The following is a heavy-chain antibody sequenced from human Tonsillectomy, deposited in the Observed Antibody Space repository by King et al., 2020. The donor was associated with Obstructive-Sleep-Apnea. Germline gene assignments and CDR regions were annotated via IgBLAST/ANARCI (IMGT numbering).Heavy chain of an antibody. CDR3: ARGGAVTAPNWYFDL. CDR1: GGSISRSSNY. D-gene: IGHD2-21*02. Sequence: RLQLQESGPGLVKPSETLSLTCTVSGGSISRSSNYWGWIRQPPGKGLEWIGNIYYSGNTYYNPSLKSRVTISVDTSTNQISLNLSSVTAADTAVYYCARGGAVTAPNWYFDLWGRGTLVTVSS. CDR2: IYYSGNT. V-gene: IGHV4-39*06. J-gene: IGHJ2*01.